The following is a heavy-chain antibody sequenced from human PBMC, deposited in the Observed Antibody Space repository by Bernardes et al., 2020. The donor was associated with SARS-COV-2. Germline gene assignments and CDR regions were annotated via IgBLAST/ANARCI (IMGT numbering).Heavy chain of an antibody. Sequence: GGSLRLSCEASGFSLSRYWMSWVRQAPGKGLEWVANIKEDGSEKNYVDSVKGRFTISSDNAKNLLYLHMSSLRAEDTAVYYCARDSPAELNDSGFHYWGQGTLVTVSS. CDR3: ARDSPAELNDSGFHY. CDR2: IKEDGSEK. D-gene: IGHD3-22*01. J-gene: IGHJ4*02. CDR1: GFSLSRYW. V-gene: IGHV3-7*01.